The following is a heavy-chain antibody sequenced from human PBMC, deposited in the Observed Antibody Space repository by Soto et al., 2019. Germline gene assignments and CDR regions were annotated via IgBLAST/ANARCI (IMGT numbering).Heavy chain of an antibody. Sequence: DVQLLESGGGLVQPGGSLRLSCAASGFTFRSYAMSWVRQAPGKGLEWVSGISGSGISTHYADSVKGRFTVSRDNAKNTLSLQMNSLRVEDTAVYNCARARVGADWYFDLWGRGTLVTVSS. CDR1: GFTFRSYA. V-gene: IGHV3-23*01. CDR3: ARARVGADWYFDL. J-gene: IGHJ2*01. CDR2: ISGSGIST.